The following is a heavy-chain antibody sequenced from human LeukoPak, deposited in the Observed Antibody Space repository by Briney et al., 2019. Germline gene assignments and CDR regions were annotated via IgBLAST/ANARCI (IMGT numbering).Heavy chain of an antibody. CDR3: VRESYNAIFGEVIYYGMDV. CDR2: IYTNGTT. D-gene: IGHD3-3*01. V-gene: IGHV4-4*07. CDR1: GGSISGYY. Sequence: SETLSLTCTVSGGSISGYYWSWIRQPAGKGLEWIGRIYTNGTTNYNPSLKSRVTLSVDTSKNQFSLRLRSVAAAESAVYYCVRESYNAIFGEVIYYGMDVWGQGTKVIVSS. J-gene: IGHJ6*02.